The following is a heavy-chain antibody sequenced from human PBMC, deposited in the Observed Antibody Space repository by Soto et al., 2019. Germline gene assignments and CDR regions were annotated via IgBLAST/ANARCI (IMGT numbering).Heavy chain of an antibody. CDR1: GGSISSGGYY. V-gene: IGHV4-31*03. Sequence: SETLSLTCTVSGGSISSGGYYWSWIRQHPGKGLEWIGYIYYSGSTYYNPSLKSRVTISVDTSKNQFSMKLSSVTAADTAVYYCASRPSPRGWEEDSSGYYYNWFDPWGQGTLVTVSS. J-gene: IGHJ5*02. CDR3: ASRPSPRGWEEDSSGYYYNWFDP. D-gene: IGHD3-22*01. CDR2: IYYSGST.